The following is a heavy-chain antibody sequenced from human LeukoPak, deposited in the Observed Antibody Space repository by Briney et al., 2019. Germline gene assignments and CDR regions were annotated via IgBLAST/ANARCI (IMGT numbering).Heavy chain of an antibody. J-gene: IGHJ4*02. D-gene: IGHD2-21*01. CDR2: AHSSGNT. CDR1: GGSITGYY. CDR3: ARVFRGETTSAGPLVFDY. Sequence: SETLSLTCSVSGGSITGYYCSWIRQSPGKGLEWIGCAHSSGNTNYDSSLESRVTISVDTSKNQFSLRLKSVTAADTAVYYCARVFRGETTSAGPLVFDYWGQGILVTVSS. V-gene: IGHV4-59*01.